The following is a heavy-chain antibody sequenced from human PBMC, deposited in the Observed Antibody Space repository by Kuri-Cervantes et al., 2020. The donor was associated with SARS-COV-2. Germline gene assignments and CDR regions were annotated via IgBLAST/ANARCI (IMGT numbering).Heavy chain of an antibody. V-gene: IGHV1-69*10. CDR3: AREEGVPA. D-gene: IGHD2-2*01. J-gene: IGHJ5*02. CDR1: GGTLSSHI. Sequence: SVKVSCKASGGTLSSHIMNWVRQAPGQGLEWMGGIIPIPGMTNYAQKFQGRVTITADKSTSTAYMELSSLRSEDTAVYYCAREEGVPAWGQGTLVTVSS. CDR2: IIPIPGMT.